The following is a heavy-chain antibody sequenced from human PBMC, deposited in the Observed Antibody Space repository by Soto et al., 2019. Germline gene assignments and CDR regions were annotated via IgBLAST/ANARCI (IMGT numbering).Heavy chain of an antibody. CDR3: ARLVVVAPVANV. V-gene: IGHV4-39*02. Sequence: QLQLQESGPGLVKPSETLSLTCSVSGGSINYNSYHWGWIRQPPGQGLEWIGSIFYTGTTFYNPSLESRVTMSVDTFKNSVSLHLTSVTAADTAVYFWARLVVVAPVANVWGQGTLVTVSS. CDR1: GGSINYNSYH. D-gene: IGHD2-2*01. CDR2: IFYTGTT. J-gene: IGHJ4*02.